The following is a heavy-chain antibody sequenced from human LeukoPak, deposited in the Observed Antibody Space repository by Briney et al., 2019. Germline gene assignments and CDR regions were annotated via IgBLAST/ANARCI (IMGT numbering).Heavy chain of an antibody. CDR2: IYGNDDK. Sequence: SGPTLVNPTQTLTLTCTFSGFSLSTSGVAVGWIRQPPGKALEWLALIYGNDDKRYSPSLKSRLAITKDTSKNQVVSTMPSMDPVDTATYYCAHRHSSSFDYWGQGTLVTVSS. V-gene: IGHV2-5*01. CDR3: AHRHSSSFDY. D-gene: IGHD6-6*01. CDR1: GFSLSTSGVA. J-gene: IGHJ4*02.